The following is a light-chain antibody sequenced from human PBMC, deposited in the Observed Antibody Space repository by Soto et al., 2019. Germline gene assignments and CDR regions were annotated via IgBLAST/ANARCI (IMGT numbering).Light chain of an antibody. Sequence: IQMTQSPSTLSAAVGDRVTITCRASQDIGTWLAWYQQKPEKAPKVLIYRASHLESGVPSRFSASGSGTEFSLTISSLQADDFATYYCQQYHIYSWTFGQGTKVDIK. V-gene: IGKV1-5*03. CDR2: RAS. CDR3: QQYHIYSWT. CDR1: QDIGTW. J-gene: IGKJ1*01.